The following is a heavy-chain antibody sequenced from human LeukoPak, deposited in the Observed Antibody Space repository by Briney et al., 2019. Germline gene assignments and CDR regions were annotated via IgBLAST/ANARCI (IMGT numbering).Heavy chain of an antibody. CDR1: GGTFSSYA. J-gene: IGHJ4*02. V-gene: IGHV1-69*05. Sequence: SVKVSCKASGGTFSSYAISWVRQAPGQGLEGMGGVIPIFGTANYAQKFQGRVTITTDESTSTAYMELSSLRSEDTAVYDCARAPVAGYYFDYWGQGTLVTVSS. D-gene: IGHD6-19*01. CDR2: VIPIFGTA. CDR3: ARAPVAGYYFDY.